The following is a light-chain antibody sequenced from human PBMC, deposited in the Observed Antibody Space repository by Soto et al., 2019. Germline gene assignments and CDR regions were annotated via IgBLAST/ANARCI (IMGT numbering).Light chain of an antibody. Sequence: QSALTQPRSMSGSPAQSVTISCTGTSSDVGGYNYVSWYQQHPGKPPKLMIYDVSQRPSGVPDRFSGSKSGNTASLTISGLQAEDEADYYCCSYAGSYTWVFGGGTKVTVL. CDR3: CSYAGSYTWV. CDR1: SSDVGGYNY. V-gene: IGLV2-11*01. CDR2: DVS. J-gene: IGLJ2*01.